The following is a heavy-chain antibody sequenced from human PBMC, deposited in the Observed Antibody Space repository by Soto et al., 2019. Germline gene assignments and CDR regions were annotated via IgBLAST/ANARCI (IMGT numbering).Heavy chain of an antibody. J-gene: IGHJ5*01. CDR3: ARGSGYGNYDF. Sequence: ASVKVSCKASGYPFTDYFLHWVRLAPGQGLQWMGWINPNGGASKSAQDFRGRVTMTRDTSISTVYMDMTRLSSDDTAVYYCARGSGYGNYDFWGHGTLVTVSS. D-gene: IGHD4-17*01. V-gene: IGHV1-2*02. CDR2: INPNGGAS. CDR1: GYPFTDYF.